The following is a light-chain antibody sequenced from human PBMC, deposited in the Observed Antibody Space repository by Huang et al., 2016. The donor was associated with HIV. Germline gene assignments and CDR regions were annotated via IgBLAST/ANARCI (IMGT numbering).Light chain of an antibody. J-gene: IGKJ1*01. V-gene: IGKV1-NL1*01. CDR2: AAS. Sequence: DIQMTQSPSSLPASVGDRVTITCRASQDISNSLAWYQQKPGKAPKLLLYAASQLESGVPSRCSGSASGTDYTLTISSLHPEDFATYYCQQYWSTPPATFGQGTKVEIK. CDR1: QDISNS. CDR3: QQYWSTPPAT.